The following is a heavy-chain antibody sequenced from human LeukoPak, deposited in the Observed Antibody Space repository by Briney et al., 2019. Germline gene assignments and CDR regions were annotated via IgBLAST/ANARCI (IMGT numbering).Heavy chain of an antibody. D-gene: IGHD6-19*01. CDR3: ARESRQWLVLGGVDY. Sequence: PGGSLRLSCAASGFTFSRNNMHWVRQAPGKGLEWVAFIQYDGKNEYYADSVKGRFTISKDNSKNSLYLQMNSLRAEDTAVYYCARESRQWLVLGGVDYWGQGTLVTVSS. J-gene: IGHJ4*02. CDR2: IQYDGKNE. V-gene: IGHV3-30*02. CDR1: GFTFSRNN.